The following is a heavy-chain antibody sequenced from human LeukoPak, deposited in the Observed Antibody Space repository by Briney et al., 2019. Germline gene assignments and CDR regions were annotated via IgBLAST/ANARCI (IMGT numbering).Heavy chain of an antibody. J-gene: IGHJ4*02. CDR2: ISGSGCST. D-gene: IGHD4-17*01. CDR3: AKRGLRPVGYFDY. Sequence: PGGSLRLSCAASGFTFSSYAMSWVRQAPGKGLEWVSAISGSGCSTYYADSVKGRFTISRDNSKNTLYLQMNSLRAEDTAVYYCAKRGLRPVGYFDYWGQGTLVTVSS. V-gene: IGHV3-23*01. CDR1: GFTFSSYA.